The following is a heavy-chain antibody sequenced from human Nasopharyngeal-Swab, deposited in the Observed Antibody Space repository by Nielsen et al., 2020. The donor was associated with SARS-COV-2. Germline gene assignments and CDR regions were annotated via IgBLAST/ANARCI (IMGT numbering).Heavy chain of an antibody. Sequence: GESLKISCAASGFTFSSYSMDWVRQAPGKGLEWVSSISSSSSYIYYADSVKGRFTISRDNAKNSQYLQMNSLRAEDTAVYYCARVGDYGDYYYYGMDVWGQGTTVTVSS. V-gene: IGHV3-21*01. CDR2: ISSSSSYI. J-gene: IGHJ6*02. CDR3: ARVGDYGDYYYYGMDV. D-gene: IGHD4-17*01. CDR1: GFTFSSYS.